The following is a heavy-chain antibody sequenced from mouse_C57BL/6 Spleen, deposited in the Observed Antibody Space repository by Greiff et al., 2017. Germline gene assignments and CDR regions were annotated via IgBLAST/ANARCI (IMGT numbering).Heavy chain of an antibody. CDR3: ARITTVVATDYAMDY. CDR2: IYPRSGNT. V-gene: IGHV1-81*01. J-gene: IGHJ4*01. CDR1: GYTFTSYG. Sequence: QVQLKQSGAELASPGASVKLSCKASGYTFTSYGISWVKQSTGQGLEWIGEIYPRSGNTYYNEKFKGKATLTADKSSSTAYMELRSLTSEDSAVYFCARITTVVATDYAMDYWGQGTSVTVSS. D-gene: IGHD1-1*01.